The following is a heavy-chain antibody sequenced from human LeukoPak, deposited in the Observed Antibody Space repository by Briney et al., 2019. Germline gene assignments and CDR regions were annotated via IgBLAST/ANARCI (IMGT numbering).Heavy chain of an antibody. CDR1: GFIFSSYN. J-gene: IGHJ4*02. CDR2: ISSGSGYK. V-gene: IGHV3-21*01. Sequence: GGSLRLSCAASGFIFSSYNMNWVRQAPGQGLEWVSYISSGSGYKYYADSVKGRFTISRDNAKNPLYLQMNSLRAEDTAVYYCAREGAVGGRSDAHFDTWGQGTLVTVSS. D-gene: IGHD6-19*01. CDR3: AREGAVGGRSDAHFDT.